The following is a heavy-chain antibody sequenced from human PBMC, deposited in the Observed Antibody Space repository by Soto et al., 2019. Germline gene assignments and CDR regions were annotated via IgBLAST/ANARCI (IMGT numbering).Heavy chain of an antibody. J-gene: IGHJ4*02. CDR2: VYYSGTT. CDR3: ARTTAVPNTLRSRYFFDY. Sequence: PSETLSLTCSVSGGSVSNKTYYWSWIRQPPGKRLEWIGYVYYSGTTNYNPSLKRRVTISVDLSKNQFSLRLSSVTTADTAIYYCARTTAVPNTLRSRYFFDYWGQGTLVT. V-gene: IGHV4-61*01. CDR1: GGSVSNKTYY. D-gene: IGHD3-9*01.